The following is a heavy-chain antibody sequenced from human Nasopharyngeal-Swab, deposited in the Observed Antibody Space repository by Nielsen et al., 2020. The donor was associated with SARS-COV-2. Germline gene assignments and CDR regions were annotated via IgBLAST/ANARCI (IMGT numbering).Heavy chain of an antibody. V-gene: IGHV3-15*01. CDR2: IKSKTDGGTT. J-gene: IGHJ4*02. D-gene: IGHD4-11*01. Sequence: GGSLRLSCAASGFTFSNAWMSWVRQAPGKGLEWVGRIKSKTDGGTTDYAAPVKGRFTISRDDSKNTLYLQMNSLKTEDTAVYYCTTSQSLDYIGPPFDYWGQGTLVTVSS. CDR1: GFTFSNAW. CDR3: TTSQSLDYIGPPFDY.